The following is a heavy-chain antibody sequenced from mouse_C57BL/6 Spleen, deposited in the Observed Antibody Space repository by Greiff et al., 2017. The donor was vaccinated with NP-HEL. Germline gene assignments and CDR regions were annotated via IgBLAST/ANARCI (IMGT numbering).Heavy chain of an antibody. J-gene: IGHJ2*01. CDR1: GYKFTSYN. CDR3: ARWDYYDYDVGY. Sequence: LQESGAELVRPGASVKMSCKASGYKFTSYNMHWVKQTPRQGLEWIGAIYPGNGDTSYNQKFKGKATLTVDKSSSTAYMQLSSLTSEDSAVYFCARWDYYDYDVGYWGQGTTLTVSS. V-gene: IGHV1-12*01. D-gene: IGHD2-4*01. CDR2: IYPGNGDT.